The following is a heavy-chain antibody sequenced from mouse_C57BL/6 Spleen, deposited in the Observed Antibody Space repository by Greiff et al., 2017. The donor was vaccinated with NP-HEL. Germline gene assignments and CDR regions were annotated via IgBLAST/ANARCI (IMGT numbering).Heavy chain of an antibody. CDR1: GFNIKDYY. J-gene: IGHJ4*01. V-gene: IGHV14-1*01. D-gene: IGHD3-2*02. Sequence: VQLQQSGAELVRPGASVKLSCTASGFNIKDYYMHWVKQRPEQGLEWIGRIVPEDGDTESARKFQGKATMTADTLSNTAYLQLSSLTSEDTAVYYCTTYLPKNSSSYVYYYAMDYWGQGTSVTVSS. CDR2: IVPEDGDT. CDR3: TTYLPKNSSSYVYYYAMDY.